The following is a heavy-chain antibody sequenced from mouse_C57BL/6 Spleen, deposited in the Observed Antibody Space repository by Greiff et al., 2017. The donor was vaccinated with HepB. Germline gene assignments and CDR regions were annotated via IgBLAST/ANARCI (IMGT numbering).Heavy chain of an antibody. V-gene: IGHV2-2*01. J-gene: IGHJ3*01. Sequence: QVQLQQSGPGLVQPSQSLSITCTVSGFSLTSYGVHWVRQSPGKGLEWLGGIWSGGSTDYNAAFISSLSISKDNSKSQVFFKINSLQTDDTAIYYCARKDCYHTVFAYLGQGALVTVSA. D-gene: IGHD2-3*01. CDR2: IWSGGST. CDR3: ARKDCYHTVFAY. CDR1: GFSLTSYG.